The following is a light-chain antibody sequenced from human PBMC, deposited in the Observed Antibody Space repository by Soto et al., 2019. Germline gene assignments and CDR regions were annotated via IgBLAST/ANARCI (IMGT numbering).Light chain of an antibody. V-gene: IGKV1-27*01. Sequence: DIQMTQSPSSLSASVGDSITITCRANQDIGNYVAWYQQKPGRLPELLIFSGSALQSGVPSRFSGSGSGTDFTLTISRLLPEDVATYYCQNYNRAPLAFGGGTKVEIK. J-gene: IGKJ4*01. CDR1: QDIGNY. CDR2: SGS. CDR3: QNYNRAPLA.